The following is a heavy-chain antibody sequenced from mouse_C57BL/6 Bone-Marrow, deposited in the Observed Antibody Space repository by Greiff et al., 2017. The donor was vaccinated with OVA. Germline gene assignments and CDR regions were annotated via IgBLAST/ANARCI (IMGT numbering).Heavy chain of an antibody. D-gene: IGHD3-3*01. CDR2: ISNGGGST. J-gene: IGHJ4*01. CDR1: GFTFSDYY. Sequence: EVKLMESGGGLVQPGGSLKLSCAASGFTFSDYYMYWVRQTPEKRLEWVAYISNGGGSTYYPDTVKGRFTISRDNAKNTLYLQMSRQKSEDTAMYYCARQGAGAMDYWGQGTSVTVYS. CDR3: ARQGAGAMDY. V-gene: IGHV5-12*01.